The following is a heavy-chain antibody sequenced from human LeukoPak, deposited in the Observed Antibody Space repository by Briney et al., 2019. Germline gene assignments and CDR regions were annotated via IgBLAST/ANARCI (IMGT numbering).Heavy chain of an antibody. Sequence: GASVKVSCKASGYTFTDYTMHWLRQAPGQRLDWMGWINGGSGNTKYSPEFQGRVTITRDTSASTAYMELSSLRSEDTAVYYCATKGIAARPYYYYGMDVWGQGTTVTVSS. V-gene: IGHV1-3*01. CDR1: GYTFTDYT. CDR3: ATKGIAARPYYYYGMDV. CDR2: INGGSGNT. J-gene: IGHJ6*02. D-gene: IGHD6-6*01.